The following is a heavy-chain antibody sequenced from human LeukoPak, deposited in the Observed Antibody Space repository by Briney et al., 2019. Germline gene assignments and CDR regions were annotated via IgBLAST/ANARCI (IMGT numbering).Heavy chain of an antibody. CDR1: GGSISSSSYY. CDR3: ARDVGYYGSTDP. CDR2: IYYSGST. D-gene: IGHD3-10*01. J-gene: IGHJ5*02. Sequence: PSETLSLTCTVSGGSISSSSYYWGWIRQPPGKGLEWIGSIYYSGSTYYNPSLKSRVTISVDTSKNQFSLKLSSVTAADTAVYYCARDVGYYGSTDPWGQGTLVTVSS. V-gene: IGHV4-39*07.